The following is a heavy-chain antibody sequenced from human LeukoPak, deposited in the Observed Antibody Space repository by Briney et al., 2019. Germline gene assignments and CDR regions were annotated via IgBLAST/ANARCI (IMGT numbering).Heavy chain of an antibody. V-gene: IGHV3-23*01. D-gene: IGHD3-9*01. CDR1: GFTFSNYA. Sequence: GASLRLSCAASGFTFSNYAMSWVRQAPGKGLEWVSAIVGSGSNTYYADSVKGRFTISRDNPKNTLYLKMNSLRADDTAVYYCAMWGDYDILTGYYDSDYWGQGTLVTVSS. CDR2: IVGSGSNT. J-gene: IGHJ4*02. CDR3: AMWGDYDILTGYYDSDY.